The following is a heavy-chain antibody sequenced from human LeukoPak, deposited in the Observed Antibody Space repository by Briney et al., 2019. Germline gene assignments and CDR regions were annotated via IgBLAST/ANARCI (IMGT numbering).Heavy chain of an antibody. V-gene: IGHV1-18*01. CDR1: GYTFTSYG. CDR3: ARVLYDSSGYYYEGYFGY. Sequence: ASVKVSCKASGYTFTSYGISWVRQAPGQGLEWMGWISAYNGNTNYAQKLQGRVTMTTDTSTSTAYRELRSLRSDDTAVYYCARVLYDSSGYYYEGYFGYWGQGTLVTVSS. D-gene: IGHD3-22*01. J-gene: IGHJ4*02. CDR2: ISAYNGNT.